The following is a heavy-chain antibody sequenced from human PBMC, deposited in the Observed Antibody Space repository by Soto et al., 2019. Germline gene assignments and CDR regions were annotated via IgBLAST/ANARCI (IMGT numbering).Heavy chain of an antibody. CDR2: ISGSGGST. V-gene: IGHV3-23*01. CDR3: AKDWGWGYCSSTSCHYFDY. J-gene: IGHJ4*02. D-gene: IGHD2-2*01. Sequence: EVQLLESGGGLVQPGGSLRLSCAASGFTFSSYAMSWVRQAPGKGLEWVSAISGSGGSTYYADSVKGRFTISRDNSKNTLYRQMNSLRAEDTAVYYFAKDWGWGYCSSTSCHYFDYWGQGTLVTVSS. CDR1: GFTFSSYA.